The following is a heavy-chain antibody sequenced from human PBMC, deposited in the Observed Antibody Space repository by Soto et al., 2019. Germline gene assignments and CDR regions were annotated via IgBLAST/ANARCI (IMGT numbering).Heavy chain of an antibody. V-gene: IGHV4-31*03. D-gene: IGHD3-10*01. J-gene: IGHJ6*02. CDR3: ASIQVWGSGCYYYGMDV. Sequence: QVQLQESGPGLVKPSQTLSLTCTVSGGSISSGGYYWSWIRQHPGKGVEWIGYSSYSGSPYYNPSLKSRVTISVDTSKNQFSLKLSSVTAADTAVYYCASIQVWGSGCYYYGMDVWGQGTTVTVPS. CDR2: SSYSGSP. CDR1: GGSISSGGYY.